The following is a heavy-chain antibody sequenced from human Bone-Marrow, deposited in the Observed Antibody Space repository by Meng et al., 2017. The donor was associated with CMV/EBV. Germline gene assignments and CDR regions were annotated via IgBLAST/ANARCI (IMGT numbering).Heavy chain of an antibody. CDR2: IKQDGSEK. V-gene: IGHV3-7*01. Sequence: GESLKISCAASGFTFSSYWMSWVRQAPGKGLEWVANIKQDGSEKYYVDSVKGRFTISRDNAKNSLYLQMNSLRAEDTAVYYCATTYSSGPSGGFSFDYWGQGTLVTVSS. D-gene: IGHD6-19*01. CDR1: GFTFSSYW. J-gene: IGHJ4*02. CDR3: ATTYSSGPSGGFSFDY.